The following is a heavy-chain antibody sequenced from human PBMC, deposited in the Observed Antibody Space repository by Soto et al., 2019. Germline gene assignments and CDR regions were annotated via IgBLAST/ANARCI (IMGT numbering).Heavy chain of an antibody. CDR2: ISSSSSYI. D-gene: IGHD6-13*01. V-gene: IGHV3-21*01. Sequence: EVQLVESGGGLVKPGGSLRLSCAASGFTFSSYSMNWVRQAPGEGLEWVLSISSSSSYIYYADSVKGRFTISRDNAKNSLYLQMNSLRAEDTAVYYCARERRHSSSWYPDYWGQGTLVTVSS. CDR3: ARERRHSSSWYPDY. CDR1: GFTFSSYS. J-gene: IGHJ4*02.